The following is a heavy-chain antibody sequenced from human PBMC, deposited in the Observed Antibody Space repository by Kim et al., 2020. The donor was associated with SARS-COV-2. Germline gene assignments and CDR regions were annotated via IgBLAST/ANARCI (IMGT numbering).Heavy chain of an antibody. CDR2: ISGSGGST. CDR3: AKDTPVSVLRYFEGDEEY. D-gene: IGHD3-9*01. CDR1: GFTFSSYA. J-gene: IGHJ4*02. V-gene: IGHV3-23*01. Sequence: GGSLRLSCAASGFTFSSYAMSWVRQAPGKGLEWVSAISGSGGSTYYADSVKGRFTISRDNSKNTLYLQMNSLRAEDTAVYYCAKDTPVSVLRYFEGDEEYWGQGTLVTVSS.